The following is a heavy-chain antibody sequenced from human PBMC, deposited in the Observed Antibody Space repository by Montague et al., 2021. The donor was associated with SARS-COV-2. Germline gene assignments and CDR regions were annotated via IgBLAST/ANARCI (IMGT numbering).Heavy chain of an antibody. CDR1: GGSFSGYY. V-gene: IGHV4-34*01. CDR3: ARGARQGYGFRLGSFDS. Sequence: SETLSLTCAVYGGSFSGYYWNWIRLPPGKGLEWTGEINNSGSTNYNPSLKSRVTMSVDTSKNQFPLKLSSVTAADTAVYYCARGARQGYGFRLGSFDSWGQGTLVTVSS. J-gene: IGHJ4*02. CDR2: INNSGST. D-gene: IGHD3-10*01.